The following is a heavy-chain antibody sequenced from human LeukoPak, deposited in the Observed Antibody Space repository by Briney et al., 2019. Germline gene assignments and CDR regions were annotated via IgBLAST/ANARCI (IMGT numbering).Heavy chain of an antibody. CDR2: IVVGSGNT. CDR3: AAGNPLGYCSSTSCYTLDY. V-gene: IGHV1-58*01. J-gene: IGHJ4*02. CDR1: GFTFTSSA. Sequence: SVKVSCKASGFTFTSSAVQWVRQARGQRLEWIGWIVVGSGNTNYAQKFQERVTITRDMSTSTAYMELSSLRSEDTAVYYCAAGNPLGYCSSTSCYTLDYWGQGTLVTVSS. D-gene: IGHD2-2*02.